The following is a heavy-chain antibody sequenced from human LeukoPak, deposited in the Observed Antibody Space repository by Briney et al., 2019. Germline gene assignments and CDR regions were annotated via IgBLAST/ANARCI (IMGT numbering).Heavy chain of an antibody. V-gene: IGHV6-1*01. CDR2: TYYRSKWYN. Sequence: SQTLSLTCDISGDSDSSNSAAWNWIRQSPSRGLEWLGRTYYRSKWYNDYAVSVKSRITINPDTSKNQFSLQLNSVTPEDTAVYYCARAPFFAHYYSEYYFDYWGQGTLVTVSS. CDR3: ARAPFFAHYYSEYYFDY. CDR1: GDSDSSNSAA. J-gene: IGHJ4*02. D-gene: IGHD3-10*01.